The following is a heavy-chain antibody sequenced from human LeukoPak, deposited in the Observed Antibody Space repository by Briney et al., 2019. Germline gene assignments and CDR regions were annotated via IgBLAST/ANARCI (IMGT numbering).Heavy chain of an antibody. CDR3: AKDQAVAGTDWFDP. CDR1: GFTFSSYG. J-gene: IGHJ5*02. Sequence: GGTLRLSCAASGFTFSSYGMSWVRQAPGKGLEWVSAISGSGGSTYYADSVKGRFTISRDNSKNTLYLQMNSLRAEDTAVYYCAKDQAVAGTDWFDPWGQGTRVTVSS. V-gene: IGHV3-23*01. D-gene: IGHD6-19*01. CDR2: ISGSGGST.